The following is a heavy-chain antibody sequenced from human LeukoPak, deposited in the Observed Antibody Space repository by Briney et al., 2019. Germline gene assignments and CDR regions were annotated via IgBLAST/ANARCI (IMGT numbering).Heavy chain of an antibody. Sequence: ASVKVSCKASGYTFTSYGISWVRQAPGQGLEWMGWISAYNGNTNYAQKLQGRVTTTTDTSTSTAYMELRSLRSDDTAVYYCVLHDILTGYYAYFDYWGQGTLVTVSS. V-gene: IGHV1-18*01. CDR3: VLHDILTGYYAYFDY. CDR1: GYTFTSYG. CDR2: ISAYNGNT. D-gene: IGHD3-9*01. J-gene: IGHJ4*02.